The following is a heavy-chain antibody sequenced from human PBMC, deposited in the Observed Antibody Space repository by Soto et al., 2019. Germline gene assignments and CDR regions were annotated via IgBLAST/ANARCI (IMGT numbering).Heavy chain of an antibody. Sequence: PSETLSLTCAVYGGSFSGYYWSWIRQPPGKGLEWIGEINHSGGTNYNPSLKSRVTISVDTSKNQFSLKPSSVTAAHTAVYYCARKRFLEWLLFPDPYYYYGMDVWGQGTTVTVSS. CDR1: GGSFSGYY. J-gene: IGHJ6*02. V-gene: IGHV4-34*01. CDR2: INHSGGT. CDR3: ARKRFLEWLLFPDPYYYYGMDV. D-gene: IGHD3-3*01.